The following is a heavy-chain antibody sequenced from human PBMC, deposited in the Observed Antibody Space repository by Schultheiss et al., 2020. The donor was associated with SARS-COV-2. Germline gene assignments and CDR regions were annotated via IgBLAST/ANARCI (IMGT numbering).Heavy chain of an antibody. V-gene: IGHV4-34*01. CDR1: GGSISSYY. Sequence: SQTLSLTCTVSGGSISSYYWSWIRQPPGKGLEWIGEINHSGSTNYNPSLKSRVTISVDKSKNQFSLKLSSVTAADTAVYYCARDVLTIGTGTYPFPWGQGTLVTVSS. D-gene: IGHD1-1*01. CDR3: ARDVLTIGTGTYPFP. CDR2: INHSGST. J-gene: IGHJ5*02.